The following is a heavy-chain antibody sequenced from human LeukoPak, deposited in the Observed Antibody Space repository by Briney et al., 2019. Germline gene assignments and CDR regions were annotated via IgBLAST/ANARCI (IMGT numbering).Heavy chain of an antibody. CDR2: IWYDGSNK. V-gene: IGHV3-33*01. Sequence: GGSLRLSCAASGFTFSSYGMHWVRQAPGKGLEWLAVIWYDGSNKYYADSVKGRFTISRDNSKNTLYLQMNSLRAEDTAVYYCARGTEAFDYWGQGTLVTVSS. CDR1: GFTFSSYG. CDR3: ARGTEAFDY. D-gene: IGHD2-2*01. J-gene: IGHJ4*02.